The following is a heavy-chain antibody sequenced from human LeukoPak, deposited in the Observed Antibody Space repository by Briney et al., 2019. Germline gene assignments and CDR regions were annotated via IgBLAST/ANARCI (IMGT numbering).Heavy chain of an antibody. Sequence: GGSLRLSCAASGFTFSSYSMNWVRQAPGKGLEWVSSISSSSSYIYYADSVKGRFTISRDNAKNSLYLQMNSLRAEDTAVYYCASSSTYYYDGSGDDAFDIWGQGTMVTVSS. CDR1: GFTFSSYS. V-gene: IGHV3-21*01. J-gene: IGHJ3*02. CDR2: ISSSSSYI. D-gene: IGHD3-22*01. CDR3: ASSSTYYYDGSGDDAFDI.